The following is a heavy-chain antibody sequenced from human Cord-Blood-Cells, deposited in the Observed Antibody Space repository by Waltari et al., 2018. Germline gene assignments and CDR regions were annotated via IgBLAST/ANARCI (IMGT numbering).Heavy chain of an antibody. J-gene: IGHJ4*02. V-gene: IGHV4-34*01. Sequence: QVQLQQWGAGLLKPSETLSLTCAVYGGSFSGYYWSWIRQPPGKGLEWIGEINHSGSTNYNPPPKRRVTISVETSKNQFSLKLRSVTAADTAVYYCARRAFYYYDSSGYYYWGQGTLVTVSS. D-gene: IGHD3-22*01. CDR1: GGSFSGYY. CDR3: ARRAFYYYDSSGYYY. CDR2: INHSGST.